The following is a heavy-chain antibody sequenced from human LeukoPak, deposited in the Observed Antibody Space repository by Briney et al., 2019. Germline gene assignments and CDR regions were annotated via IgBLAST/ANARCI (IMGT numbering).Heavy chain of an antibody. D-gene: IGHD3-10*01. CDR1: GFTFSNYW. CDR2: IKADGSTK. J-gene: IGHJ4*02. V-gene: IGHV3-7*01. Sequence: GGSLRLSCAASGFTFSNYWMSWVRQAPGKGLEWVANIKADGSTKNYMDPMKGRFTISRDNAKNSLYLQMNSLRAEDTAVYFCARDGPWFGEFFDYWGQGTLVTVSP. CDR3: ARDGPWFGEFFDY.